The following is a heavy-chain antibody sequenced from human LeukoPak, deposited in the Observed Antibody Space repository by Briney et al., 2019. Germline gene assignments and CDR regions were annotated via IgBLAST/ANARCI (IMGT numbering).Heavy chain of an antibody. CDR3: ARRYDFSSGWFPHWFDP. D-gene: IGHD6-19*01. Sequence: SETLSLTCAVSGYSISSGYYWGWTRPPPRKGLEWIGSIYHSGSTYYNPSLKSRVTISVDTSKNQFSLKLSSVTAADTAVYYCARRYDFSSGWFPHWFDPWGQGTLVTVSS. CDR2: IYHSGST. V-gene: IGHV4-38-2*01. CDR1: GYSISSGYY. J-gene: IGHJ5*02.